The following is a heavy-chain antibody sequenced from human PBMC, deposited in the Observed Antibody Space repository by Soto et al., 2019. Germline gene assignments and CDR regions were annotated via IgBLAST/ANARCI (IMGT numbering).Heavy chain of an antibody. Sequence: QVQLVQYGAEVKKPGSSVKVSCKASGGIFSTYAISWLRQAPGQGLEWMGGIIPLFGTPNYAQRFQGRVTITADESTSTDYKETSRLRYEDTAVYYCARGREPYGSGNYYNRIDFWGQGPLVTVSS. CDR1: GGIFSTYA. V-gene: IGHV1-69*01. CDR3: ARGREPYGSGNYYNRIDF. D-gene: IGHD3-10*01. J-gene: IGHJ4*02. CDR2: IIPLFGTP.